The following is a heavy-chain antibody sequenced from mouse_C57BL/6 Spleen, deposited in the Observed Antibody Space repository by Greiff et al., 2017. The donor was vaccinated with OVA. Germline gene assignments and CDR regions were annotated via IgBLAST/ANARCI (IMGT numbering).Heavy chain of an antibody. V-gene: IGHV5-17*01. D-gene: IGHD1-1*01. CDR3: ARPGTTVVAPTY. CDR1: GFTFSDYG. J-gene: IGHJ3*01. CDR2: ISSGSSTI. Sequence: DVKLVESGGGLVKPGGSLKLSCAASGFTFSDYGMHWVRQAPEKGLEWVAYISSGSSTIYYADTVKGRFTISRDNAKNTLFLQMTSLRSEDTAMYYCARPGTTVVAPTYWGQGTLVTVSA.